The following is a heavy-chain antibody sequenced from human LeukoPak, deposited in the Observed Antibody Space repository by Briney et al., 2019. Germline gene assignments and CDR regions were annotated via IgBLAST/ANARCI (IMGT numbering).Heavy chain of an antibody. D-gene: IGHD6-19*01. J-gene: IGHJ5*02. CDR1: GFTFSSYW. CDR2: IKEDGSEK. V-gene: IGHV3-7*01. Sequence: GGSLRLSCAASGFTFSSYWMSWVRQAPGKGLEWVGNIKEDGSEKNYVDSVKGRFTMSRDNAKNSLYLQMNSLRAEDTAVYYCANAVAARWLDPWGQGTLVIVSS. CDR3: ANAVAARWLDP.